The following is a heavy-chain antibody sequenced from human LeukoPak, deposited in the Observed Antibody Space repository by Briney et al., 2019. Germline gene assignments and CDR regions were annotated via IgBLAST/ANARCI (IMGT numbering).Heavy chain of an antibody. Sequence: ASVEVSCKASGGTFSSYAISWVRQAPGQGLEWMGRIIPILGIANYAQKFQGRVTITADKSTSTAYMELSSLRSEDTAVYYCARGYYDFWSGHMDVWGKGTTVTVSS. V-gene: IGHV1-69*04. CDR2: IIPILGIA. CDR3: ARGYYDFWSGHMDV. CDR1: GGTFSSYA. J-gene: IGHJ6*03. D-gene: IGHD3-3*01.